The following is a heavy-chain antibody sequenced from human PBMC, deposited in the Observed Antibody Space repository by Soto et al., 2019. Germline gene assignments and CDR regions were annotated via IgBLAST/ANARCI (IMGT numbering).Heavy chain of an antibody. D-gene: IGHD5-12*01. J-gene: IGHJ4*02. CDR2: IYYSGST. CDR3: ARDFRRDGYNHFDY. CDR1: GGSISSGGYY. V-gene: IGHV4-31*03. Sequence: PSETLSLTCTVSGGSISSGGYYWSWIRQHPGKGLEWIGYIYYSGSTYYNPSLKSRVTISVDTSKNQFSLKLSSVTAADTAVYYCARDFRRDGYNHFDYWGQGTLVTVPQ.